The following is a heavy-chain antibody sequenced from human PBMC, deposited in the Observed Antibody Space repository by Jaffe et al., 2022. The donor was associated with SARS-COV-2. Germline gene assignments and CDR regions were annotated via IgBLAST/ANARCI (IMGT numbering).Heavy chain of an antibody. CDR2: INHSGST. V-gene: IGHV4-34*01. CDR1: GGSFSGYY. CDR3: ARVADLGIWFGGTPRGRGFDP. Sequence: QVQLQQWGAGLLKPSETLSLTCAVYGGSFSGYYWSWIRQPPGKGLEWIGEINHSGSTNYNPSLKSRVTISVDTSKNQFSLKLSSVTAADTAVYYCARVADLGIWFGGTPRGRGFDPWGQGTLVTVSS. D-gene: IGHD3-10*01. J-gene: IGHJ5*02.